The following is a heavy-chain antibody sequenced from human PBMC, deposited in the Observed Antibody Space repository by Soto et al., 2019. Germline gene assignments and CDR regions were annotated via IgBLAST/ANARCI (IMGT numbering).Heavy chain of an antibody. CDR3: AREGRKNQLLYNWFDP. J-gene: IGHJ5*02. CDR2: IIPIFGTA. D-gene: IGHD2-2*02. Sequence: ASVKVSCKASGGTFSSYAISWVRQAPGEGLEWMGGIIPIFGTANYAQKFQGRVTITADESTSTAYMELSSLRSEDTAVYYCAREGRKNQLLYNWFDPWGQGTLVTVSS. CDR1: GGTFSSYA. V-gene: IGHV1-69*13.